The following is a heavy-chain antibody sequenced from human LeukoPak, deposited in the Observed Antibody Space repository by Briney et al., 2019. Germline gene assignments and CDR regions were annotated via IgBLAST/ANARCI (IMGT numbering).Heavy chain of an antibody. CDR3: ARDLISSRAVRH. Sequence: GGSLRLSCAASGFTVSSNYMSWVRQAPGKGLEWVSYISSSSSTIYYADSVKGRFTISRDNAKNSLYLQMISLRAEDTAVYYCARDLISSRAVRHWGQGTLVTVSS. CDR2: ISSSSSTI. V-gene: IGHV3-48*04. D-gene: IGHD6-13*01. J-gene: IGHJ1*01. CDR1: GFTVSSNY.